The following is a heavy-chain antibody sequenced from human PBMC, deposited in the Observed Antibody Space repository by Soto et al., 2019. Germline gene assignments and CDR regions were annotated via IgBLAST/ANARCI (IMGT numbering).Heavy chain of an antibody. D-gene: IGHD1-26*01. CDR1: GYTLTELS. V-gene: IGHV1-24*01. Sequence: ASVKVSCKVSGYTLTELSMHWVRQAPGRGLEWMGGFDPEDGETVYAQKFQGRVTMTEDTSTDTAYMELSSLRSEDTAVYYCARDIVRQQLGWNYYYDIDVWGQGTLVTVSS. J-gene: IGHJ6*02. CDR3: ARDIVRQQLGWNYYYDIDV. CDR2: FDPEDGET.